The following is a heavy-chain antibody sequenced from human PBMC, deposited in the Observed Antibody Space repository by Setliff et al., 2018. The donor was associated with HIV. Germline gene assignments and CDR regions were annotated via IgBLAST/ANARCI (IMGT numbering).Heavy chain of an antibody. J-gene: IGHJ4*02. V-gene: IGHV4-31*03. CDR2: IYNTGST. D-gene: IGHD6-13*01. CDR3: ARGRGSSSSWPIDY. Sequence: PSETLSLTCTVSGDSITSTSSDTFYWSWIRQHPGKGLEWIGYIYNTGSTYHSPSLESRVTISIDTSKNQFSLKLSSVTAADTAVYFCARGRGSSSSWPIDYWGQGTLVTVSS. CDR1: GDSITSTSSDTFY.